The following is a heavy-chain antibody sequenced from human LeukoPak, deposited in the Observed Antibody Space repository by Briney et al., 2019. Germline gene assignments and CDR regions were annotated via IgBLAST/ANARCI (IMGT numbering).Heavy chain of an antibody. CDR3: AKDLKKYSNSSGLDY. D-gene: IGHD6-6*01. CDR2: ISGSGGST. CDR1: GFTFSSYA. J-gene: IGHJ4*02. V-gene: IGHV3-23*01. Sequence: GGSLRLSCAASGFTFSSYAMSWVRQAPGKGLEWVSAISGSGGSTYYADSVKGRFTISRDNSKNTLYLQMNSLRAEDTAVYYCAKDLKKYSNSSGLDYWGQGTLVTVSS.